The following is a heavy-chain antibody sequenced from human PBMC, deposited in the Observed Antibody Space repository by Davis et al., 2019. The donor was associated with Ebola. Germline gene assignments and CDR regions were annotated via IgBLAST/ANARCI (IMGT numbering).Heavy chain of an antibody. CDR2: IYYSGST. CDR1: GGSVSSGSYY. Sequence: SETLSLTCTVSGGSVSSGSYYWGWIRQPPGKGLEWIGSIYYSGSTYYNPSLKSRVTISVDTSKNQFSLKLSSVTAADTAVYYCARRRITIFGVVIGTGIRGGMDVWGQGTTVTVSS. V-gene: IGHV4-39*01. J-gene: IGHJ6*02. D-gene: IGHD3-3*01. CDR3: ARRRITIFGVVIGTGIRGGMDV.